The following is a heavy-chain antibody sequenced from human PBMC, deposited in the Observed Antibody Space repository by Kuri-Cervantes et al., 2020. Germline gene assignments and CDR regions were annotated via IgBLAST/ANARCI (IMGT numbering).Heavy chain of an antibody. CDR1: GFTLSSYS. J-gene: IGHJ3*02. Sequence: GGSLRLSCAASGFTLSSYSMHWVRQAPGKGLEYVSAISYNGGATSYADSVKGRFTISRDTSKNTLYLQMGSLGSEDTAVYYCARLSTKVRYAFDIWGQGTPVTVSS. V-gene: IGHV3-64*02. CDR3: ARLSTKVRYAFDI. D-gene: IGHD2-8*01. CDR2: ISYNGGAT.